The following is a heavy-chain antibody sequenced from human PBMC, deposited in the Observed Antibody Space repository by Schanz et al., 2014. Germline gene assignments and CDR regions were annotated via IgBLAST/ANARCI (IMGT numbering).Heavy chain of an antibody. CDR1: GFTFSSYA. V-gene: IGHV3-48*01. CDR3: ARDGDRFYHNYYMDV. CDR2: IATSSSTR. J-gene: IGHJ6*03. Sequence: EVQLLESGGGLVRPGGSLRLSCAVSGFTFSSYAMNWVRQVPGKGLEWLSYIATSSSTRHYADSVKGRVTISRDNSKNTLYLQMNTLRAEDTAVYYCARDGDRFYHNYYMDVWGKGTTVTVSS. D-gene: IGHD4-17*01.